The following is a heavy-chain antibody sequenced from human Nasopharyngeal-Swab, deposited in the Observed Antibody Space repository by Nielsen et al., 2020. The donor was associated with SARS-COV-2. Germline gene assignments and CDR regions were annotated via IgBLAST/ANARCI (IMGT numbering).Heavy chain of an antibody. J-gene: IGHJ6*02. D-gene: IGHD3-3*01. V-gene: IGHV4-59*01. CDR3: ARDRVTGFLGQVYYYYGMDV. CDR2: IYYSGST. Sequence: WIRQPPGEGLEWSGYIYYSGSTNYNPSLKSRVTISVDTSKNQFSLKLSSVTAADTAVYYCARDRVTGFLGQVYYYYGMDVWGQGTTVTVSS.